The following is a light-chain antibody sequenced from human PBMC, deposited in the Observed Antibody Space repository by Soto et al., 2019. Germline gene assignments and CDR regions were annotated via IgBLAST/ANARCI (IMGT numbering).Light chain of an antibody. J-gene: IGLJ1*01. CDR3: CSYADRGTYV. Sequence: QSALTQPRSVSGSPGQSVTISCTGTSSDVGGYNYVSWYQHHPGKAPKLMIYDVDKRPSGVPGRFSGSKSGNTASLTISGLQAEDEADYYCCSYADRGTYVFGTGTKATVL. V-gene: IGLV2-11*01. CDR2: DVD. CDR1: SSDVGGYNY.